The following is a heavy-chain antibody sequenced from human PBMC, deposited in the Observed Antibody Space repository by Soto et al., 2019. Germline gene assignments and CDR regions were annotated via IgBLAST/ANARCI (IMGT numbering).Heavy chain of an antibody. J-gene: IGHJ5*02. D-gene: IGHD3-22*01. CDR3: ALGGIVVTGNSFDP. Sequence: QVRLVESGGGVVQPGRSLRLSCAASGFTFSSYAMHWVRQAPGKGLEWVAVISQDGSDKHYVDSVKGRFTISRDNSKNTLYLQVNSLRAEDTAVYYCALGGIVVTGNSFDPWGQGILVTVSS. V-gene: IGHV3-30*03. CDR2: ISQDGSDK. CDR1: GFTFSSYA.